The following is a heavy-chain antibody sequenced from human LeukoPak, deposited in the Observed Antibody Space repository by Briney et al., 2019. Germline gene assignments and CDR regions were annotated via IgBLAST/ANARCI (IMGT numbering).Heavy chain of an antibody. J-gene: IGHJ4*02. CDR1: GGSISSSNW. Sequence: SETLSLTCAVSGGSISSSNWWSWVRQPPGKGLEWIGEIYHSGSTNYNPSLKSRVTISVDKSKNQFSLKLSSVTAADTAVYYCAVVVAAKDSYYFDYWGQGTLVTVSS. CDR2: IYHSGST. V-gene: IGHV4-4*02. CDR3: AVVVAAKDSYYFDY. D-gene: IGHD2-15*01.